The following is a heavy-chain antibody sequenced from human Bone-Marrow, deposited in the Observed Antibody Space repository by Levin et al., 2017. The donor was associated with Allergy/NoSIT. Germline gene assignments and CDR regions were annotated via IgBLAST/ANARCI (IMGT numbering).Heavy chain of an antibody. CDR2: INPNSGGT. CDR3: ARPKIDRNCGKVTSYYYYGMDV. J-gene: IGHJ6*02. V-gene: IGHV1-2*02. Sequence: GESLKISCKASGYTFTGYYMHWVRQAPGQGLEWMGWINPNSGGTNYAQKFQGRVTMTRDTSISTAYMELSRLRSDDTAVYYCARPKIDRNCGKVTSYYYYGMDVWGQGTTVTVSS. D-gene: IGHD1-14*01. CDR1: GYTFTGYY.